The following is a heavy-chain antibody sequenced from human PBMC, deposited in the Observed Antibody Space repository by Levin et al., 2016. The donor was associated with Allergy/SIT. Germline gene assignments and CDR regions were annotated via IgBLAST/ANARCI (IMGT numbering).Heavy chain of an antibody. D-gene: IGHD1-26*01. J-gene: IGHJ6*02. V-gene: IGHV1-69*02. CDR1: GGTFSSYT. CDR2: IIPILGIA. CDR3: ASGTVGATSRGYYYGMDV. Sequence: SVKVSCKASGGTFSSYTISWVRQAPGQGLEWMGRIIPILGIANYAQKFQGRVTITADKSTSTAYMELSSLRSEDTAVYYCASGTVGATSRGYYYGMDVWGQGTTVTVSS.